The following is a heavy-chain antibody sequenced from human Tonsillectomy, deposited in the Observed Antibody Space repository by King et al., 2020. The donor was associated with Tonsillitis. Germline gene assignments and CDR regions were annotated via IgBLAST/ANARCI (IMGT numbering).Heavy chain of an antibody. V-gene: IGHV1-69*01. Sequence: VQLVESGAEVKKPGSSVTVSCKASGGTFSNYAINWVRQAPGQGLEWMGEIIPLFGRAIYAQKFQGRVTLTAHESTSTAYMELSSLGSDDTAVYYCARGYSYGSLDYWGQGTLVTVSS. J-gene: IGHJ4*02. CDR2: IIPLFGRA. D-gene: IGHD5-18*01. CDR3: ARGYSYGSLDY. CDR1: GGTFSNYA.